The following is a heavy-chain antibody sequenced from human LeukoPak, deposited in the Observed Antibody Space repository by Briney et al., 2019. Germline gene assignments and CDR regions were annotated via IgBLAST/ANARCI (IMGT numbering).Heavy chain of an antibody. D-gene: IGHD3-3*02. J-gene: IGHJ5*02. CDR1: GDSISNYY. V-gene: IGHV4-34*01. CDR2: INHSGST. Sequence: SETLSLTCTVSGDSISNYYWSWIRQPPGKGLEWIGEINHSGSTNYNPSLKSRVTISVDTSKNQFSLKLSSVTAADTAVYYCARARSFLEWLNSNWFDPRGQGTLVTVSS. CDR3: ARARSFLEWLNSNWFDP.